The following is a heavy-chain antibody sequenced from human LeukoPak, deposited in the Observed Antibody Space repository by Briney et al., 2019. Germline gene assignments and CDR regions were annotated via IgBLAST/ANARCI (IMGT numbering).Heavy chain of an antibody. J-gene: IGHJ4*02. CDR3: ARVVSGTYHFDY. D-gene: IGHD1-26*01. V-gene: IGHV3-48*03. CDR2: ISSSGITI. CDR1: GFTFSSYE. Sequence: GGSLRLSCAASGFTFSSYEMSWVRQAPGKGLECVSYISSSGITIYYADSVKGRFTISRDNAKNSLYLQMNSLRAEDTAVYYCARVVSGTYHFDYWGQGTLVTVSS.